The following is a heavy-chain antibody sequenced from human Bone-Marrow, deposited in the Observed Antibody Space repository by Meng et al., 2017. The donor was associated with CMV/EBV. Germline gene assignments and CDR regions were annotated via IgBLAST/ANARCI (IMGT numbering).Heavy chain of an antibody. Sequence: GGSLRLSCSVSGGPISDSRYYWGWMRQSPEKGLEWVSSISSSSSYIYYADSVKGRFTISRDNAKNSLYLQMNSLRAEYTAVYYCARAQSSSWSHNWFDPWGQGTLVTVSS. CDR3: ARAQSSSWSHNWFDP. D-gene: IGHD6-13*01. CDR1: GGPISDSRYY. CDR2: ISSSSSYI. J-gene: IGHJ5*02. V-gene: IGHV3-21*01.